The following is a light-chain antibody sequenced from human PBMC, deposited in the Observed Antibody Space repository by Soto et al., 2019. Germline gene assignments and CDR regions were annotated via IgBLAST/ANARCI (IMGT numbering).Light chain of an antibody. CDR1: RGISSY. J-gene: IGKJ5*01. V-gene: IGKV1-9*01. CDR2: SAS. CDR3: QQLNSYPQT. Sequence: IQLTPPPSSLSASVGDRVTITCQASRGISSYLAWYQQKPGKPPKLLVYSASTLQSGVPSRFSGSGSGPDFTLTISSLQPEDSATYFCQQLNSYPQTFGQGTRLEIK.